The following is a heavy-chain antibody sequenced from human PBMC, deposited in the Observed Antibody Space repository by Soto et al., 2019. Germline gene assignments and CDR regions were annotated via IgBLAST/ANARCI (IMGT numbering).Heavy chain of an antibody. CDR1: GYSFTSYW. Sequence: PGESLKISCKGSGYSFTSYWISWVRQMPGKGLEWMGRIDPSNSYTNYSPSFQGHVTISADKSISTAYLQWSSLKASDTAMYYCARHPISITMIELDYWGQGTLVTVSS. V-gene: IGHV5-10-1*01. D-gene: IGHD3-22*01. CDR2: IDPSNSYT. J-gene: IGHJ4*02. CDR3: ARHPISITMIELDY.